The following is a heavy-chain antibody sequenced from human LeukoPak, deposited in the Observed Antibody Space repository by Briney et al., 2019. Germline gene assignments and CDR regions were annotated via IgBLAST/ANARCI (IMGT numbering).Heavy chain of an antibody. CDR2: IYSGGST. J-gene: IGHJ4*02. V-gene: IGHV3-53*04. D-gene: IGHD6-19*01. CDR3: ARVVEQWLAFDY. CDR1: GFTVSSNY. Sequence: GGSLRLSCAASGFTVSSNYMSWVRQAPGKGLEWVSVIYSGGSTYYADSVKSRFTISRHNSKNTLYLQMSSLRAEDTAVYYCARVVEQWLAFDYWGQGTLVTVSS.